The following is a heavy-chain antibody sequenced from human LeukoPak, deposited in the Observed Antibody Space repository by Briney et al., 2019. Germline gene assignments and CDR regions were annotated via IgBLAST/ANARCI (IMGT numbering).Heavy chain of an antibody. CDR2: ISSTGNTV. D-gene: IGHD5-24*01. V-gene: IGHV3-48*02. CDR1: GFTFSNYN. CDR3: VRVADGRSLNYFDH. Sequence: GGSLRLSCAASGFTFSNYNMNWVRHAPGKGLERVSYISSTGNTVYYADSVKGRFTVSRDNAENSQYLQMNSLRDEDTAMFYCVRVADGRSLNYFDHLGQGTLVTVSS. J-gene: IGHJ4*02.